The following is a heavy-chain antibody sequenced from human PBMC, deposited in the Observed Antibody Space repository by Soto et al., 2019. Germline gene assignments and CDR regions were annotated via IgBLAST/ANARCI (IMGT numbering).Heavy chain of an antibody. Sequence: GGSLRLSCAASGFTFSSYAMSWVRQAPGKGLEWVSAISGSGGSTYYADSVKGRFTISRDNSKNTLYLQMNSLRAEDTAVYYCAKDPLIVVLPANIMDVWGQATTVTVSS. CDR3: AKDPLIVVLPANIMDV. CDR1: GFTFSSYA. J-gene: IGHJ6*02. CDR2: ISGSGGST. V-gene: IGHV3-23*01. D-gene: IGHD2-2*01.